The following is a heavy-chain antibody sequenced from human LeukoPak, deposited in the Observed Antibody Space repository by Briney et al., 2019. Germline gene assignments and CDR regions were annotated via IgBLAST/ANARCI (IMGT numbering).Heavy chain of an antibody. D-gene: IGHD3-22*01. CDR3: AKGGSGYYSQFDY. J-gene: IGHJ4*02. CDR2: ISGSAGAT. CDR1: GFTFSSYA. V-gene: IGHV3-23*01. Sequence: GGSLRLSCAASGFTFSSYAMSWVRQAPGKGLEWVSSISGSAGATYYADSLKGRFTISRDNSENTLCLQMNSLRAEDTAIYYCAKGGSGYYSQFDYWGQGTLVTVSS.